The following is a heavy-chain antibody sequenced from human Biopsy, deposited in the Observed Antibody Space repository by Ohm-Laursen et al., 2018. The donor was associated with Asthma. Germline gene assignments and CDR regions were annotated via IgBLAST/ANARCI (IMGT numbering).Heavy chain of an antibody. J-gene: IGHJ4*02. D-gene: IGHD4-17*01. V-gene: IGHV1-24*01. CDR1: GYSLTDLS. CDR3: ASDFPKDYVRYNFQF. CDR2: HDHEEGGT. Sequence: ASVKVSCKVSGYSLTDLSMHWVRQAPGQGLEWMGGHDHEEGGTVNARRFQGRVTMTEDTSTDTAYMELSSLSSDDTAVYYCASDFPKDYVRYNFQFWGQGTLATVSS.